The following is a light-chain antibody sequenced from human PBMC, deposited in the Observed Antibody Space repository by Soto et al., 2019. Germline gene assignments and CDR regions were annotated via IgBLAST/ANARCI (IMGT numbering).Light chain of an antibody. J-gene: IGKJ3*01. Sequence: DIQMTQSPSSLSASIGDRVTITCRASQGIANYLAWYQQKPGKVPKLLIYGASTLQSGVPSRFSGSGSGTDFTLTISSLQPEDVATYYCQKYNSAPSTFGPGTKVDIK. CDR2: GAS. CDR1: QGIANY. V-gene: IGKV1-27*01. CDR3: QKYNSAPST.